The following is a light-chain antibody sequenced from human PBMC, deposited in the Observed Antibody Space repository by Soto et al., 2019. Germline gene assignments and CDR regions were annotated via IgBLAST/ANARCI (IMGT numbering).Light chain of an antibody. Sequence: EIVLTQSPGTLSLSPGEGATVSCRVSQSINSKSLVWYQRKFGQAPRLLIYDASNRATGIPARFSGSGSETDFTLTISSLEPEDFAVYYCQQRSNWPLTFGQGTRLEIK. V-gene: IGKV3-11*01. CDR1: QSINSKS. J-gene: IGKJ5*01. CDR3: QQRSNWPLT. CDR2: DAS.